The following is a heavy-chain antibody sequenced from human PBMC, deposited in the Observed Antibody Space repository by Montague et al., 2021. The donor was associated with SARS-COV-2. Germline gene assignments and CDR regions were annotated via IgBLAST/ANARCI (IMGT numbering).Heavy chain of an antibody. CDR1: RGSFSNYY. Sequence: SETLSLTCAVSRGSFSNYYRTWIRQSPGKGLEWIGEINQGGAPNYTPSLKSRVTISLDTSKKQISLKLNSVTVADTAVFFCARGRPVQGSFRHFDSISSGALDIWAQGSLVIVSS. D-gene: IGHD3-9*01. V-gene: IGHV4-34*01. CDR2: INQGGAP. CDR3: ARGRPVQGSFRHFDSISSGALDI. J-gene: IGHJ3*02.